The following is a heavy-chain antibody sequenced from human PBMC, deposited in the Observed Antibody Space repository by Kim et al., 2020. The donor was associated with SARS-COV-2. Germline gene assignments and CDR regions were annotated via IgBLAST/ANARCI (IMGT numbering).Heavy chain of an antibody. J-gene: IGHJ4*02. V-gene: IGHV4-39*07. CDR1: GGSISSSSYY. CDR3: ARDARGWLRLYYFDY. D-gene: IGHD5-12*01. Sequence: SETLSLTCTVSGGSISSSSYYWVWIRQPPGKGLEWIGSIYYSGSTYYNSSLKSRVTISVDTSKNQFSLKLSSVTAADTAMYYCARDARGWLRLYYFDYWGQGTLVTVSS. CDR2: IYYSGST.